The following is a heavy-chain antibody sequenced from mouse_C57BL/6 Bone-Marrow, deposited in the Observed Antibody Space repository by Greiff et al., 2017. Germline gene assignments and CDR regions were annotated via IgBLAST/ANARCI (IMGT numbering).Heavy chain of an antibody. J-gene: IGHJ3*01. V-gene: IGHV1S16*01. Sequence: VQLQEPGAELVKPGASVRLSCKASGYTFTSYWMHWVKLRPGQGFEWIGEINPSHGVTNYNEKFKRKATLTVDKSSSTAYMQLSSLTSEDSAVYYCSIYDYDIGFAYWGQGTLVTVSA. CDR2: INPSHGVT. D-gene: IGHD2-4*01. CDR3: SIYDYDIGFAY. CDR1: GYTFTSYW.